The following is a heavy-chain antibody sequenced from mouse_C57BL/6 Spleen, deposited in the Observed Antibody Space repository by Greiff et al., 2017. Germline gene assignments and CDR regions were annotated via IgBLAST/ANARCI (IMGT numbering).Heavy chain of an antibody. CDR3: AIDYGSSYGWFAY. Sequence: QVQLQQPGAELVKPGASVKMSCKASGYTFTSYWITCVKQRIGQGLEWIGDVYPGSGSTNYNEKFKSKATLTVDTSSSTAYMQLSSLTSEDSAVYYSAIDYGSSYGWFAYWGQGTLVTVSA. V-gene: IGHV1-55*01. CDR1: GYTFTSYW. J-gene: IGHJ3*01. CDR2: VYPGSGST. D-gene: IGHD1-1*01.